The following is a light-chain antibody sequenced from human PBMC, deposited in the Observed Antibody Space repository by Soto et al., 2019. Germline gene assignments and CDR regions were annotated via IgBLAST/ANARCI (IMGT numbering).Light chain of an antibody. CDR1: QSVLYSPNNKNY. V-gene: IGKV4-1*01. Sequence: DIVMTQSPDSLAVSLGDRATINCKSSQSVLYSPNNKNYLAWFQQKPGLPPKLIIYWESTRESGVPDRFSGSGSGTDFTLTISSLQAEDVAVYYCQHYYTTPPAFGPGTKVDIK. CDR2: WES. J-gene: IGKJ3*01. CDR3: QHYYTTPPA.